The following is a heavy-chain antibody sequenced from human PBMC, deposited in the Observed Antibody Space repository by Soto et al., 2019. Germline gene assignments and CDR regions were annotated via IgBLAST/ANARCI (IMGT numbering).Heavy chain of an antibody. CDR2: IVGTGDSS. Sequence: GGSLRLSCAVSGFNFSTYAMSWVRQAPGKGLEWVSSIVGTGDSSYYTDSVKGRFTTSRDNSKNTLYVEMNNLGAEDTAVYYCAKSVYSSSWPFESWGQGTRVTVAS. D-gene: IGHD6-13*01. CDR1: GFNFSTYA. J-gene: IGHJ4*02. V-gene: IGHV3-23*01. CDR3: AKSVYSSSWPFES.